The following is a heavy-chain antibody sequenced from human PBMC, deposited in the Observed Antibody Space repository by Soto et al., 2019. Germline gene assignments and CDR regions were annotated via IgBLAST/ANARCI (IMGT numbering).Heavy chain of an antibody. CDR1: GGSFSGYY. V-gene: IGHV4-34*01. Sequence: PSETLSLTCAVYGGSFSGYYWSWIRQPPEKGLEWIGEINHSGSTNYNPSLKSRVTISVDTSKNQFSLKLSSVTAADTAVYYCARGHGVVVNLYYYYGMDVWGQGTTVTVSS. J-gene: IGHJ6*02. CDR2: INHSGST. D-gene: IGHD3-22*01. CDR3: ARGHGVVVNLYYYYGMDV.